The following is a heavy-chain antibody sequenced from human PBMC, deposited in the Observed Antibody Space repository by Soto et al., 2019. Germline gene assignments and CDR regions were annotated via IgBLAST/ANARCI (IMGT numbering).Heavy chain of an antibody. CDR3: ARDRNIVATIGWFDP. V-gene: IGHV4-31*03. CDR1: GGSISSGGYY. Sequence: QVQLQESGPGLVKPSQTLSLTCTVSGGSISSGGYYWSWIRQHPGKGLEWIGYIYYSGSTYYNPSRKSRVTISVDTSKNQFSLKLSSVTAADTAVYYCARDRNIVATIGWFDPWGQGTLVTVSS. D-gene: IGHD5-12*01. J-gene: IGHJ5*02. CDR2: IYYSGST.